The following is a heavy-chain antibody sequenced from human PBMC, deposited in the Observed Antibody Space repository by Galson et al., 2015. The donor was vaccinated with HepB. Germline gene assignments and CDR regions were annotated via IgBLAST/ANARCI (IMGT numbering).Heavy chain of an antibody. V-gene: IGHV3-11*06. CDR3: ARVDSSGWYYYDY. D-gene: IGHD6-19*01. CDR1: GFTFSDYY. Sequence: SLRLSCAASGFTFSDYYMSWIRQAPGKGLEWVSYISSSSSYTNYADSVKGRFTISRDNAKNSLYLQMNSLRAEDTAVYYCARVDSSGWYYYDYWGQGTLVTVSS. CDR2: ISSSSSYT. J-gene: IGHJ4*02.